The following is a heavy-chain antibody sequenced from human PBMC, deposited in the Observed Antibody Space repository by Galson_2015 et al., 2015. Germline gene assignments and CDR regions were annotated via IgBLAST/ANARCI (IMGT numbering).Heavy chain of an antibody. CDR2: ISGSGGST. J-gene: IGHJ4*02. Sequence: SLRLSCAASGFTFSSYAMSWVRQAPGKGLEWVSAISGSGGSTYYADSVKGRFTISRDNSKNTLYLQMNSLRAEDTAVYYCAKVGVNYDVWSGYYIADYWGQGTLVTVSS. D-gene: IGHD3-3*01. V-gene: IGHV3-23*01. CDR3: AKVGVNYDVWSGYYIADY. CDR1: GFTFSSYA.